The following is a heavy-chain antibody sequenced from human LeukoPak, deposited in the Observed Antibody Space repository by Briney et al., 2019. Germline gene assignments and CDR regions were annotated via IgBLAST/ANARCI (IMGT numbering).Heavy chain of an antibody. CDR3: ARSGGYNRTDY. J-gene: IGHJ4*02. V-gene: IGHV3-74*01. CDR2: INGDVTST. Sequence: PGGSLRLSCAASGFTFSTYWMYWFRKAPGRGLVWVSRINGDVTSTSYADSVTGRFTISRDNAENTLYLQMNSLRAEGTAVYYCARSGGYNRTDYWGQGTLVTVSS. D-gene: IGHD5-18*01. CDR1: GFTFSTYW.